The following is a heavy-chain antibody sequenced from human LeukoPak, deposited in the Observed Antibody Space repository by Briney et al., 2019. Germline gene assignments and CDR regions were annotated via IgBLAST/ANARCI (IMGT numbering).Heavy chain of an antibody. J-gene: IGHJ3*02. CDR2: IYTSGST. D-gene: IGHD3-22*01. CDR3: AREITMIVSDDAFDI. V-gene: IGHV4-4*07. CDR1: GGSISSYY. Sequence: SETLSLTCTVPGGSISSYYWSWIRQPAGKGLEWIGRIYTSGSTNYNPSLKSRVTMSVDTSKNQFSLKLSSVTAADTAVYYCAREITMIVSDDAFDIWGQGQWSPSLQ.